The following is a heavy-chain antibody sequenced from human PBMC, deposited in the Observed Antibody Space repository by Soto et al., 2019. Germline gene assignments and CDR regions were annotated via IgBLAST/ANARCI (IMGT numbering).Heavy chain of an antibody. CDR1: GGSVSRGDYF. J-gene: IGHJ6*02. D-gene: IGHD3-10*01. CDR3: ARSPNYYYYGFDV. V-gene: IGHV4-61*08. Sequence: KCSDTLSHTCTVSGGSVSRGDYFWSWLRQSPGKRLEWIAYIYYSGSTNYNPSLKSRATISVDTSKSQVSLTLTSMTAADAALYYCARSPNYYYYGFDVWGQGTAVTVSS. CDR2: IYYSGST.